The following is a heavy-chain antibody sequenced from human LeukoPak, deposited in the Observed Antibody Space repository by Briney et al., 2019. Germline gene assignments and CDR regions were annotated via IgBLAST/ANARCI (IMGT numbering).Heavy chain of an antibody. J-gene: IGHJ5*02. D-gene: IGHD3-22*01. V-gene: IGHV3-7*01. CDR3: ARTVRGRYYDSSGYLDH. Sequence: GGSLRLSCAASGFTFSSYWMSWVRQAPGKGLEWVANIKQDGSEKYYVDSVKGRFTISRDNAKNSLYLQMNSLRVEDTAVYYCARTVRGRYYDSSGYLDHWGQGTLVTVSS. CDR1: GFTFSSYW. CDR2: IKQDGSEK.